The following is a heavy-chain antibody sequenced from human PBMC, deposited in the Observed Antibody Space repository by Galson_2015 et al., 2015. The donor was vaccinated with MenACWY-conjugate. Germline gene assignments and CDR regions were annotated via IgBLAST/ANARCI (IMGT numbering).Heavy chain of an antibody. V-gene: IGHV3-23*01. CDR1: GFTFSSYS. J-gene: IGHJ4*02. Sequence: SLRLSCAASGFTFSSYSMNWVRQAPGKGLEWVSSISSSGGRTFYADSVKGRFTISRDNSKNTLYLQMNSLTADDTAVYYCAKSPRIRSDFDYWGRGTLVTVSS. CDR3: AKSPRIRSDFDY. D-gene: IGHD4-17*01. CDR2: ISSSGGRT.